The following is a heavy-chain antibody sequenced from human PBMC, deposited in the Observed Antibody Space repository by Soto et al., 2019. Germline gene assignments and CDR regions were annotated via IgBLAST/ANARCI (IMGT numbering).Heavy chain of an antibody. CDR2: VNPSGGNT. V-gene: IGHV1-46*01. J-gene: IGHJ4*02. Sequence: ASVKVSCKASGYTFTDYYMHWVRQAPGQGLEWMGTVNPSGGNTKYAQKFQGRVTMTRDTSTSTVYMELSSLRSEDTAVYYCARVQTYSSSWYHFDYWGQGTLVTLSS. CDR3: ARVQTYSSSWYHFDY. CDR1: GYTFTDYY. D-gene: IGHD6-19*01.